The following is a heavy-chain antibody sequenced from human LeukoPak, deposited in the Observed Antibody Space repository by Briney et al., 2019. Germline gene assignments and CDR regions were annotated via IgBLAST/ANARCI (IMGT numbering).Heavy chain of an antibody. J-gene: IGHJ3*02. CDR3: ARRAMGAGSFDI. CDR1: GGSVSSDSYY. D-gene: IGHD1-26*01. Sequence: PSETLSLICTVSGGSVSSDSYYWSWIRQHPGKGLEWIGYIYYSGSTYYNPSLKSRVTISVDTSKNQFSLKLSSVTAADTAVYYCARRAMGAGSFDIWGQGTMVTVSS. CDR2: IYYSGST. V-gene: IGHV4-31*03.